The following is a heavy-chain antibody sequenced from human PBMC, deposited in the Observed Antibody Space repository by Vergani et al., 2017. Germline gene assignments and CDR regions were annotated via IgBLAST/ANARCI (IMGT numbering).Heavy chain of an antibody. CDR3: ARDXRLLWFGELSSFDP. V-gene: IGHV7-4-1*02. CDR2: INTNTGNT. D-gene: IGHD3-10*01. Sequence: QVQLVQSGSELKKPGASLKVSCKASGYTFTSYAMNWVRQAPGQGLEWMGWINTNTGNTTYAQGFTGRFVFSLDTSVSTAYLQISSLKAEDTAVYYCARDXRLLWFGELSSFDPWGQGTLVTVSS. J-gene: IGHJ5*02. CDR1: GYTFTSYA.